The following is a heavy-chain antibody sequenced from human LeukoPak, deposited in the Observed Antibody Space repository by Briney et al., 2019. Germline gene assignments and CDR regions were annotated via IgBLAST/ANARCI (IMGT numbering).Heavy chain of an antibody. CDR2: ISSSSSTI. CDR3: ARGVDILTGYYLFDY. Sequence: GGSLRLSCAASVFTFSTYGFHWVRQAPGKGLEWVSYISSSSSTIYYADSVKGRFTISRDNAKNSLYLQMNSLRAEDTAVYYCARGVDILTGYYLFDYWGQGTLVTVSS. D-gene: IGHD3-9*01. V-gene: IGHV3-48*01. CDR1: VFTFSTYG. J-gene: IGHJ4*02.